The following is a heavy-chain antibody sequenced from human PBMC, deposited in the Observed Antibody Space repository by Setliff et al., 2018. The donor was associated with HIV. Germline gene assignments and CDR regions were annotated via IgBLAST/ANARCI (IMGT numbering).Heavy chain of an antibody. Sequence: GGSLRLSCAVSGFTVSSNHMNWVRQAPGEGLEWVASINQDESEKYYVDSVKGRFTISRDDAKNSLYLQMNSLRVEDTAVYYCARGRVPFDYWGQGTLVTVSS. CDR3: ARGRVPFDY. D-gene: IGHD2-2*01. CDR1: GFTVSSNH. V-gene: IGHV3-7*01. CDR2: INQDESEK. J-gene: IGHJ4*02.